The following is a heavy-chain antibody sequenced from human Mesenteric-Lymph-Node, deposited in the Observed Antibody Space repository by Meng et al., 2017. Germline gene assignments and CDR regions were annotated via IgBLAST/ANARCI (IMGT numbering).Heavy chain of an antibody. V-gene: IGHV4-4*02. D-gene: IGHD6-13*01. CDR2: IYHSGST. Sequence: QVQLQQWGAGLLQPSATLSLPCAVSGGSISSINWWTWVRQPPGKGLEWIGEIYHSGSTNYNPSLKSRVTISVDKSKNQFSLKLSSVTAADTAVYYCARVAAAGNEWFDPWGQGTLVTVSS. J-gene: IGHJ5*02. CDR1: GGSISSINW. CDR3: ARVAAAGNEWFDP.